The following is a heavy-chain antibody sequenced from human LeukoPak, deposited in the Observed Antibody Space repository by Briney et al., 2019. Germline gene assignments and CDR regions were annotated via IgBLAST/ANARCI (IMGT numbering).Heavy chain of an antibody. D-gene: IGHD3-9*01. CDR1: GFTFSKHP. V-gene: IGHV3-23*01. J-gene: IGHJ4*02. Sequence: GGSLRLSCVASGFTFSKHPMSWVRQAPGNGLELVSAINERGDITKYADSVEGRFTISRDNSKNTLYLQMNSLRAEDTAVYYCARGNDISPGRVLEYWGRGTLVTVSS. CDR3: ARGNDISPGRVLEY. CDR2: INERGDIT.